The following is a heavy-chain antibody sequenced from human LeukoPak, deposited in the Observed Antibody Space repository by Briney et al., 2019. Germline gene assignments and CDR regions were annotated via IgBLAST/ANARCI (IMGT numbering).Heavy chain of an antibody. V-gene: IGHV3-23*01. Sequence: GGSLRLSCAASGLHFSGTAMSWVRQAPGKGLEWVSAISHDGMNAYYADSVKGRFTISRANSKKTVSLEMSSLTAADTGVYYCAKDGAQYSSGPECDPRGQGALVTVSP. J-gene: IGHJ5*02. CDR2: ISHDGMNA. D-gene: IGHD6-19*01. CDR1: GLHFSGTA. CDR3: AKDGAQYSSGPECDP.